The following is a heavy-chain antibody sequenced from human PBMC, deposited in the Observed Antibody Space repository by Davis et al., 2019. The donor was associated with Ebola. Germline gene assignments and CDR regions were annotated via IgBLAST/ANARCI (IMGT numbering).Heavy chain of an antibody. D-gene: IGHD3-22*01. J-gene: IGHJ4*02. CDR1: GFTFSSYG. CDR2: IRYDGSNR. CDR3: AKDRYYESSDYEFGFDY. Sequence: PGGSLRLSCAASGFTFSSYGMHWVRQAPGKGLGWVSFIRYDGSNRYYADSVKGRFTISRDNSKNTVNLQMNSLRVEDTAVYYCAKDRYYESSDYEFGFDYWGQGTLVTVSS. V-gene: IGHV3-30*02.